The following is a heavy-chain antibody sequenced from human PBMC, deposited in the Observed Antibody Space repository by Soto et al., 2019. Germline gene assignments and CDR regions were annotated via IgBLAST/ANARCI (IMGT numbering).Heavy chain of an antibody. V-gene: IGHV3-11*01. CDR1: GFVFSDYY. J-gene: IGHJ6*02. Sequence: GGSLRLSCAASGFVFSDYYMSWIRQAPGKGLEWVSDISASGSTIYYADSVKGRFTVSRDNAKNSLYLEMHSLRAEDTAIYYCARGENYYETSGYYYTISYYGMEVWGQGTTVTVSS. D-gene: IGHD3-22*01. CDR2: ISASGSTI. CDR3: ARGENYYETSGYYYTISYYGMEV.